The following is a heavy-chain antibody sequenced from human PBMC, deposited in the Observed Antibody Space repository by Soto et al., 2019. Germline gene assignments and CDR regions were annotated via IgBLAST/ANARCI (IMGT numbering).Heavy chain of an antibody. Sequence: GGSLRLSCTASGFTFGDYAMSWFRQAPGKGLEWVGFIRSKAYGGTTEYAASVKGRFTISRDDSKSIAYLQMNSLKTEDTAVYYCTRDRGIVVVPHPNPYAFDIWGQGTMVTVSS. V-gene: IGHV3-49*03. CDR1: GFTFGDYA. D-gene: IGHD2-2*01. J-gene: IGHJ3*02. CDR2: IRSKAYGGTT. CDR3: TRDRGIVVVPHPNPYAFDI.